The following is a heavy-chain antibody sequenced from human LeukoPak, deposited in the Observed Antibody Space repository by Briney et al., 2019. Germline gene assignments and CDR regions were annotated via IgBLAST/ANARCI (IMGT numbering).Heavy chain of an antibody. D-gene: IGHD3-16*02. CDR1: GFNFGIYS. Sequence: GGSLRLSCAGSGFNFGIYSMDWVRQAPGKGLEWVANIKQDGSEKYYVDSVKGRFTISRDNAKNSLYLQMNSLRAEDTAVYYCARELYDYVWGSYRYLPTTFDYWGQGTLVTVSS. CDR3: ARELYDYVWGSYRYLPTTFDY. CDR2: IKQDGSEK. V-gene: IGHV3-7*01. J-gene: IGHJ4*02.